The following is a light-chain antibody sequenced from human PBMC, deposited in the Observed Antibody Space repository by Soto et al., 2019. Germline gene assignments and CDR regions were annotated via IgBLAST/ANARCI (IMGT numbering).Light chain of an antibody. CDR2: EGF. V-gene: IGLV2-23*01. CDR1: SNDVGTYNL. J-gene: IGLJ1*01. CDR3: SSYAGSTTYV. Sequence: QSVLTQPASVSGSPGQSITLSCTGTSNDVGTYNLVSWYQQHPGKAPKLIIFEGFKRPSGVSNRFSGSKSGNTASLTISGLQAEDEADYYCSSYAGSTTYVFGTGTKVTAL.